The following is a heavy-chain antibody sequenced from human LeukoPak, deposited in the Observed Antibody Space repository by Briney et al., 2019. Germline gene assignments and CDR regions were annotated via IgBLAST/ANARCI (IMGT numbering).Heavy chain of an antibody. CDR3: ARDSGRLAVAGSGVLDY. CDR1: GFTFSSYG. J-gene: IGHJ4*02. Sequence: GRSLRLSCAASGFTFSSYGVQWVRQAPGKGLEWVAKISHDGTNKYYGDSVKGRFTVSSDNSRNTLYLQMNSLRAEDTAVYYCARDSGRLAVAGSGVLDYWVQGTLVTVSS. D-gene: IGHD6-19*01. V-gene: IGHV3-30*03. CDR2: ISHDGTNK.